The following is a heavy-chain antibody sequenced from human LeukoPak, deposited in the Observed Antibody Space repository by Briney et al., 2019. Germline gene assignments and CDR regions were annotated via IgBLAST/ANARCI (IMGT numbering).Heavy chain of an antibody. Sequence: SETLSLTCAVYGGSFSGYYWSWIRQPPGKGLEWIGYIYYSRSTNYNPSLKSRVTISVDTSKNQFSLKLSSVTAADTAVYYCARVSDMRYFDYWGQGTLVTVSS. D-gene: IGHD3-9*01. V-gene: IGHV4-59*08. CDR3: ARVSDMRYFDY. CDR2: IYYSRST. CDR1: GGSFSGYY. J-gene: IGHJ4*02.